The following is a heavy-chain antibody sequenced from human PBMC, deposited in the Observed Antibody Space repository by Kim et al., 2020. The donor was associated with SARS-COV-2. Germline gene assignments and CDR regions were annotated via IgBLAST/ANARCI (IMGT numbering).Heavy chain of an antibody. V-gene: IGHV5-51*01. CDR3: ARLAAPGEYYYYGMDV. Sequence: GESLKISCKGSGYSFTSYWIGWVRQMPGKGLEWMGIIYPGDSDTRYSPSFQGQVTISADKSISTAYLQWSSLKASDTAMYYCARLAAPGEYYYYGMDVWGQGTTVTVSS. CDR1: GYSFTSYW. J-gene: IGHJ6*02. CDR2: IYPGDSDT. D-gene: IGHD2-15*01.